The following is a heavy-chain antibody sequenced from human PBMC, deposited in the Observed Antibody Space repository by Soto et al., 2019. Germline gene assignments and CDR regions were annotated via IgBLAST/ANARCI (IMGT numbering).Heavy chain of an antibody. CDR2: MDPNSANT. V-gene: IGHV1-8*01. CDR3: ARERSSGAFDI. Sequence: QVQLVQSGAEVKKPGASVKVSCKTSGYTFTSYDINWVRQATGQGLEWMGWMDPNSANTAYAQKFQGRVTMTRNTSIITAYMELSSLRSEDTAVYYCARERSSGAFDIWGQGTMVTVSS. D-gene: IGHD1-26*01. CDR1: GYTFTSYD. J-gene: IGHJ3*02.